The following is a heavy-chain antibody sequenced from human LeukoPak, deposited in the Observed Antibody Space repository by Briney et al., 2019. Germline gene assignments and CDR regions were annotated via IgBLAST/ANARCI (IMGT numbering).Heavy chain of an antibody. J-gene: IGHJ4*02. V-gene: IGHV3-64*01. CDR2: ISSNGGST. CDR1: GFTFSSYA. CDR3: ARGHRIVGATAFDY. D-gene: IGHD1-26*01. Sequence: GGSLRLSCAASGFTFSSYAMHWVRQAPGKGLEYVSAISSNGGSTYYANSVKGRFTISRDNSKNTLYLQMGSLRAEDMAVYYCARGHRIVGATAFDYWGQGTLVTVSS.